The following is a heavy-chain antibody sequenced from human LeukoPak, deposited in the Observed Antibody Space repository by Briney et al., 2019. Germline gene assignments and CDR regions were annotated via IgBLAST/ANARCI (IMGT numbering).Heavy chain of an antibody. D-gene: IGHD3-22*01. V-gene: IGHV4-34*01. Sequence: PSETLSLTCAVYGGSFSGYYWSWIRQPPGKGLEWIGEINHSGSTNYNPSLESRVTISVDTSKNQFSLKLSSVTAADTAVYYCARSGYYGYFQHWGQGTLVTVSS. CDR3: ARSGYYGYFQH. CDR2: INHSGST. J-gene: IGHJ1*01. CDR1: GGSFSGYY.